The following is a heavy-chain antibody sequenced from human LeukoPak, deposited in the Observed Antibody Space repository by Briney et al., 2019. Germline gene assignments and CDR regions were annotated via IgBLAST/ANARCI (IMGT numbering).Heavy chain of an antibody. J-gene: IGHJ3*02. Sequence: GGSLRLSCAASGFTFSSYWLHWVRQAPGKGLVWVSRINSDGSSTTYADSVKGRLTISRDNSKNTLYLQMNSLRAEDTAVYYCARDMRGIVAFDIWGQGTMVTVSS. D-gene: IGHD3-16*01. CDR3: ARDMRGIVAFDI. CDR2: INSDGSST. V-gene: IGHV3-74*01. CDR1: GFTFSSYW.